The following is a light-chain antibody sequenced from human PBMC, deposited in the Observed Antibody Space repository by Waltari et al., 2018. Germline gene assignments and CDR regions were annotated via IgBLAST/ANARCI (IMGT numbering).Light chain of an antibody. CDR2: AAS. Sequence: IVLTQSPDTLSLSPGDRATLSCRASQSIGNNFLVWYQLKPGQAPRLLISAASRRATVVPDRFIGSGSGTDFTLTISRRERDDFAVYYCEQYDGSVVTFGGGTKVEIK. J-gene: IGKJ4*01. V-gene: IGKV3-20*01. CDR3: EQYDGSVVT. CDR1: QSIGNNF.